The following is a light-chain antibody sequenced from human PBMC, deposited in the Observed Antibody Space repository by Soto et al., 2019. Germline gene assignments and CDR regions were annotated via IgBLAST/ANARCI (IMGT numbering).Light chain of an antibody. Sequence: EIVMTQSPATLSVSPGERATLSCRASQSVSSKLAWYQQKPGQAPRVLIYGASTRATGIPARFSGSGSGTEFTLTISSLQSEDFAVYYCQRYNDWPPTWTFGQGTKVEIK. J-gene: IGKJ1*01. CDR2: GAS. CDR1: QSVSSK. V-gene: IGKV3-15*01. CDR3: QRYNDWPPTWT.